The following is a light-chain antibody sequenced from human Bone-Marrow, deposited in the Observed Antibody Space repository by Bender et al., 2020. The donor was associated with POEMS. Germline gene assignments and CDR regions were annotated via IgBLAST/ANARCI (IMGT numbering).Light chain of an antibody. CDR3: CAYAGEGSAV. J-gene: IGLJ1*01. V-gene: IGLV2-23*01. Sequence: QSALTQPASVSGSPGQSITISCTGTRSDVGSYYLVSWYQQYPGKAPKLMIYEYSKRPSGVSNCCSGSKSGNTASLTVSGLQAEDEADYYCCAYAGEGSAVFGAGTKVTV. CDR2: EYS. CDR1: RSDVGSYYL.